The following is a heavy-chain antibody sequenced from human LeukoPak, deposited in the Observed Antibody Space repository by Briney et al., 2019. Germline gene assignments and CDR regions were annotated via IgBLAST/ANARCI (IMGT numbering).Heavy chain of an antibody. J-gene: IGHJ4*02. CDR2: IYTSGST. Sequence: SETLSLTCTVCGGSISSYYWSWIRQPAGKGLEWIGRIYTSGSTNYNPSLKSRVTMSVDTSKNQFSLKLSSVTAADTAVYYCARGGERITIFGVVHSPFDYWGQGTLVTVSS. D-gene: IGHD3-3*01. V-gene: IGHV4-4*07. CDR1: GGSISSYY. CDR3: ARGGERITIFGVVHSPFDY.